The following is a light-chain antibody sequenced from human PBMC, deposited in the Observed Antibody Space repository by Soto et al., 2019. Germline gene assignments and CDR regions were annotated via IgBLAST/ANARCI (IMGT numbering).Light chain of an antibody. CDR2: AAS. CDR3: QQHDNWPPWT. J-gene: IGKJ1*01. V-gene: IGKV3-15*01. CDR1: QSVSSN. Sequence: ETEMTQSPATLSVSPGERATLSCRTSQSVSSNLAWYQQKPGQAPRLLIYAASTRATGIPARFSGSGSGTEFTLTISSLQSEDFAVYYCQQHDNWPPWTFGQGTKVEMK.